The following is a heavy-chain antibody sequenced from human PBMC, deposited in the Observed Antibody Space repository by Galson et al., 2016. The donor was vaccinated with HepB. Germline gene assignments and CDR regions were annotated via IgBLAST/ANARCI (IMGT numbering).Heavy chain of an antibody. D-gene: IGHD3-16*01. CDR2: TTRSGDAT. Sequence: SLRLSCAASGFSFSNSGMSWVRQAPGRGLEWVSGTTRSGDATHYADFVKGRFTISRENSKNTLYLYMNNLTAGDTAIYYCGKHGGFDYWGQGALVTVSS. CDR3: GKHGGFDY. CDR1: GFSFSNSG. V-gene: IGHV3-23*01. J-gene: IGHJ4*02.